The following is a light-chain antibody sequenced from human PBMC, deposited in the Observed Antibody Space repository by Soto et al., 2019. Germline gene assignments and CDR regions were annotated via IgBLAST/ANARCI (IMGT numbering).Light chain of an antibody. CDR2: KAS. CDR3: QQYKSYSLT. V-gene: IGKV1-5*03. J-gene: IGKJ1*01. CDR1: QSISSW. Sequence: DIQMTQSPSTLSASVGDRVTITCRASQSISSWLAWYQQKPGKAPKFLIEKASNLQSGVPSRFSGSGSGTEFTLTISSLQPDDFATYYCQQYKSYSLTFGQGTKVDIK.